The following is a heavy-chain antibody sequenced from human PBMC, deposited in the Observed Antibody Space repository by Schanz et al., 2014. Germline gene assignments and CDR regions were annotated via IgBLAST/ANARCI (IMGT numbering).Heavy chain of an antibody. CDR3: ANNWNIDY. CDR2: ISGRDGST. V-gene: IGHV3-23*01. Sequence: EMQLLESGGGLVQPGGSLRLSCAASGFTFSSYAMTWVRQAPGMGLEWVSAISGRDGSTYYADSVRGRFTISRDNSKTTLYLQMNSLRAEDTAVYYCANNWNIDYWGQGTLVTVSS. D-gene: IGHD1-20*01. J-gene: IGHJ4*02. CDR1: GFTFSSYA.